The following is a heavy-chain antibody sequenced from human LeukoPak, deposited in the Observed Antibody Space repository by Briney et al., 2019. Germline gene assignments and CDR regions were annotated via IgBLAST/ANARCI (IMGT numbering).Heavy chain of an antibody. V-gene: IGHV4-59*08. CDR2: IYYSGST. J-gene: IGHJ4*02. Sequence: SETLSLTCTVSGGSISSYYWSWIRQPPGRGLEWIGYIYYSGSTNYNPSLKSRVTISVDTSKNQFSLKLSSVTAADTAVYYCAAPRRGYSYGGFDYWGQGTLVTVSS. CDR1: GGSISSYY. CDR3: AAPRRGYSYGGFDY. D-gene: IGHD5-18*01.